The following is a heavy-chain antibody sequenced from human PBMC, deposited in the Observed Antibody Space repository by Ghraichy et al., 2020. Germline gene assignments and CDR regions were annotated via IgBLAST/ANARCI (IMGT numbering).Heavy chain of an antibody. D-gene: IGHD2-15*01. V-gene: IGHV3-53*01. CDR3: ARDFGYCSGGSCYHHFDY. CDR2: IYSGGST. CDR1: GFTVSSNY. J-gene: IGHJ4*02. Sequence: LSLTCAASGFTVSSNYMSWVRQAPGKGLEWVSVIYSGGSTYYADSVKGRFTISRDNSKNTLYLQMNSLRAEDTAVYYCARDFGYCSGGSCYHHFDYWGQGTLVTVSS.